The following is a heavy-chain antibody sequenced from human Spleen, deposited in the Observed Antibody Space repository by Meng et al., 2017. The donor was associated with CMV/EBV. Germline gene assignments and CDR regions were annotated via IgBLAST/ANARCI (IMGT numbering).Heavy chain of an antibody. Sequence: GGSLRLSCAASGFTFSSYAMSWVRQAPGKGLEWVSAISDSGGSTYYADSVKGRFTISRDNSKNSLYLQMNSLRAEDTAIYYCAKDRRWELPEDAWGQGTTVTVSS. CDR1: GFTFSSYA. D-gene: IGHD1-26*01. V-gene: IGHV3-23*01. CDR3: AKDRRWELPEDA. J-gene: IGHJ6*02. CDR2: ISDSGGST.